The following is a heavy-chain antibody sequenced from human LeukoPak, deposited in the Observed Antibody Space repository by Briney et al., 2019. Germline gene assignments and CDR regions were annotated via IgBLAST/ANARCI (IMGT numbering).Heavy chain of an antibody. J-gene: IGHJ4*02. CDR3: ARGPITIFGVVIRNYYFDY. CDR1: GGSFSGYY. D-gene: IGHD3-3*01. Sequence: PSETLSLTCAVYGGSFSGYYWSWIRQPPGKGLEWIGEINHSGSTNYNPSLKSRVTISVDTSKNQFSLKLSSVTAADTAVYYCARGPITIFGVVIRNYYFDYWGQGTLVTVSS. CDR2: INHSGST. V-gene: IGHV4-34*01.